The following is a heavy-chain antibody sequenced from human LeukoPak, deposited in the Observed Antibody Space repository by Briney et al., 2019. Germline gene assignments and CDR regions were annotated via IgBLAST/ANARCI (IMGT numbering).Heavy chain of an antibody. J-gene: IGHJ4*02. V-gene: IGHV1-2*02. D-gene: IGHD5-12*01. Sequence: ASVKVSCKASGYTFIGYYMHWVRQAPGQGLEWMGWINPNSGGTNYAQKFQGRVTMTRDTSISTAYMELSRLRSDDTAVYYCARGRVATPPGYFDYWGQGTLVTVSS. CDR1: GYTFIGYY. CDR2: INPNSGGT. CDR3: ARGRVATPPGYFDY.